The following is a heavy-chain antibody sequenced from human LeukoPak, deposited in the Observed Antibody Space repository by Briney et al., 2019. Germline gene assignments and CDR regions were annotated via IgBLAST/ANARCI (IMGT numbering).Heavy chain of an antibody. Sequence: GVLRLSCAASGFTFSSYEMNWVRQAPGKGLEWVSYISSSGSTIYYADSVKGRFTISRDNAKNSLYLQMNSLRAEDTAVYYCAELGITIIGGVWGKGTTVTISS. CDR3: AELGITIIGGV. CDR1: GFTFSSYE. J-gene: IGHJ6*04. D-gene: IGHD3-10*02. CDR2: ISSSGSTI. V-gene: IGHV3-48*03.